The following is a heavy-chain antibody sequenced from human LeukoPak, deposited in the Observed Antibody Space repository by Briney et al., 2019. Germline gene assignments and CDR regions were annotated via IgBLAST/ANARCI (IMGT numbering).Heavy chain of an antibody. J-gene: IGHJ4*02. Sequence: SETLSLTCTVSGGSISRYYWTWMRQPPGKGGEWIGHISYSGNTNYNPSLKSRVTVSVDKSRKQFSLKLSSVTAADTAVYYCARRQCSGGNYNYNYWGQGTLSPSPQ. CDR2: ISYSGNT. CDR3: ARRQCSGGNYNYNY. CDR1: GGSISRYY. V-gene: IGHV4-59*01. D-gene: IGHD2-15*01.